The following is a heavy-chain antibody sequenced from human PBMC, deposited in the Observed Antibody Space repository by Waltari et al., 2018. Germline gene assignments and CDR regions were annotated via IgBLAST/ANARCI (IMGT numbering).Heavy chain of an antibody. Sequence: QVQLVQSGAEVKKPGASVKVSCKASGYTFTGYYMHWVRPAPGHGLEWMGWINPNSGGTNYAQKFQGRVTMTRDTSISTAYMELSRLRSDDTAVYYCAREGANYDILTGYYFVIDYWGQGTLVTVSS. CDR3: AREGANYDILTGYYFVIDY. V-gene: IGHV1-2*02. D-gene: IGHD3-9*01. CDR2: INPNSGGT. J-gene: IGHJ4*02. CDR1: GYTFTGYY.